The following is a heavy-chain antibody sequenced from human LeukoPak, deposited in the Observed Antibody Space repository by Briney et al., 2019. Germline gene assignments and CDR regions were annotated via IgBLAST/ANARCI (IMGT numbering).Heavy chain of an antibody. J-gene: IGHJ4*02. Sequence: GGSLRLSCVASGFTFSSYAMHWVRQAPGKGLEWAAVISYDGSNKYYADSVKGRFTISRDNSKNTLYLQMNSLRAEDTAVYYCARFCGDDFRLRFLEWLFAPIDYWGQGTLVTVSS. CDR2: ISYDGSNK. CDR3: ARFCGDDFRLRFLEWLFAPIDY. V-gene: IGHV3-30*04. CDR1: GFTFSSYA. D-gene: IGHD3-3*01.